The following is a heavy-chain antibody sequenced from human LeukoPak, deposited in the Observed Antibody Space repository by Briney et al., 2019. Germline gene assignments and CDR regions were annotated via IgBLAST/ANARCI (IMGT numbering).Heavy chain of an antibody. CDR1: GYTFTAYY. Sequence: ASVKVSCKASGYTFTAYYMHWVRQAPGQGLEWMGWISPNSGGTNYAQKFQGRVTMTRDTSISTAYMELSSLRSDDTAVYYCARVEKQHLVRLPFGYWGQGTLVTVSS. CDR2: ISPNSGGT. J-gene: IGHJ4*02. V-gene: IGHV1-2*02. CDR3: ARVEKQHLVRLPFGY. D-gene: IGHD6-13*01.